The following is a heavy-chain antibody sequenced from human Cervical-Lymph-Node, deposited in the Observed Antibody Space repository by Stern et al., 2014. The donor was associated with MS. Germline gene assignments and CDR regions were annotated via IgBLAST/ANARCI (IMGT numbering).Heavy chain of an antibody. CDR3: ARVACSSMSRCYYAMDV. J-gene: IGHJ6*02. D-gene: IGHD2-2*01. CDR1: GFTFSTYS. V-gene: IGHV3-21*06. CDR2: MISSSSYI. Sequence: EVQLVESGGGLVKPGGSLRLSCAASGFTFSTYSMNWVRQAPGKGLEWVSSMISSSSYIYYADSVKGRFTISRDNTKNSLYLQMNSLRAEDTAVYYCARVACSSMSRCYYAMDVWGQGTTVTVSS.